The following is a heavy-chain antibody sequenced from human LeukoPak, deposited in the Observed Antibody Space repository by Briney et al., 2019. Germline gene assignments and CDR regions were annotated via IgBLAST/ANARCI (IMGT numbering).Heavy chain of an antibody. V-gene: IGHV3-23*01. D-gene: IGHD4-17*01. CDR1: GFTFSNYA. CDR2: ISGSGGNT. Sequence: PGGSLRLSCAASGFTFSNYAMSWVRQAPGKGLEWVSAISGSGGNTYYTDSVKGRFTISRDNSKNTLSLQMNSLRAEDTAVYYCAKVASGDAQARLNYWGQGTLVTVSS. CDR3: AKVASGDAQARLNY. J-gene: IGHJ4*02.